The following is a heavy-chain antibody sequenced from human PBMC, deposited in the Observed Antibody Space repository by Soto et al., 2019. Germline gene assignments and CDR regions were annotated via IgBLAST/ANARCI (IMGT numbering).Heavy chain of an antibody. J-gene: IGHJ4*02. V-gene: IGHV4-31*03. Sequence: SETLSLTCTVTGDSIRSGGYYWSWIRQHPGKGLEWIGYIYYSGSTYYNPSLKSRVTISVDTSKNQFSLNLSSVTAADTAVYYCAAVRQHYFDYWGQGTLVTVS. CDR3: AAVRQHYFDY. CDR2: IYYSGST. CDR1: GDSIRSGGYY. D-gene: IGHD1-1*01.